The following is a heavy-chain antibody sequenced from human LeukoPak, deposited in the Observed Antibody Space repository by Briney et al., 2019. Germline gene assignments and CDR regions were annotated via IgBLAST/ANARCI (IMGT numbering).Heavy chain of an antibody. D-gene: IGHD4-17*01. CDR1: GFPFNSYG. V-gene: IGHV1-18*01. CDR3: ARDYGDYSYNWFDP. CDR2: ISAYNGNT. J-gene: IGHJ5*02. Sequence: GASVKVSCKTSGFPFNSYGFSWVRQAPGQGLERMGWISAYNGNTNYAQKLQGRVTMTTDTSTSTAYIELRSLRSDDTAVYYCARDYGDYSYNWFDPWGQGTLVTVSS.